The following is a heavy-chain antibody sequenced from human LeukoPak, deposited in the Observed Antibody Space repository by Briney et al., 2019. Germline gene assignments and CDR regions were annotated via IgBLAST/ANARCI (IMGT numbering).Heavy chain of an antibody. CDR1: GDSICSGSSY. Sequence: PSQTLSLTCNVSGDSICSGSSYWSWIRQPPGKGLEWIGSIYYSGSTYYNPALKIRGTISVDTSKNQFSLKLSSVSAADTALYYCARLDILTGYAPSLFDYWGQGSLVTVSA. J-gene: IGHJ4*02. D-gene: IGHD3-9*01. CDR3: ARLDILTGYAPSLFDY. V-gene: IGHV4-39*01. CDR2: IYYSGST.